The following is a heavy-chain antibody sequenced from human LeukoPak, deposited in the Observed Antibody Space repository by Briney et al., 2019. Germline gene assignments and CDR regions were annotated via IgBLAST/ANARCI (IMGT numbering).Heavy chain of an antibody. V-gene: IGHV3-30*03. CDR1: GFTFSSYG. CDR2: ISYDGSNK. J-gene: IGHJ6*03. D-gene: IGHD1-1*01. CDR3: ARVQLERLSYYYYYYMDV. Sequence: GGSLRLSCAASGFTFSSYGMHWVRQAPGKGLEWVAVISYDGSNKYYADSVKGRFTISRDNSKNTLYLQMNSLRAEDTAVYYCARVQLERLSYYYYYYMDVWGKGTTVTISS.